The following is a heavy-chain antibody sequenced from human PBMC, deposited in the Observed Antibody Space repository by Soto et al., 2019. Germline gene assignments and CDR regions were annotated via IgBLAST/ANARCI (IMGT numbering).Heavy chain of an antibody. CDR1: GLAVSTNF. CDR2: IYSGGHT. D-gene: IGHD4-17*01. Sequence: EVQLVESGGGLVQPGGSLTLSCEASGLAVSTNFMSWVRQAPGKGLEWVSVIYSGGHTYYAGSVRGRFTISRDNSKTTLFLQMNSLRAEDTAVYYCARRITVTTGGYFDYWGQGNLVTVSS. V-gene: IGHV3-66*01. J-gene: IGHJ4*02. CDR3: ARRITVTTGGYFDY.